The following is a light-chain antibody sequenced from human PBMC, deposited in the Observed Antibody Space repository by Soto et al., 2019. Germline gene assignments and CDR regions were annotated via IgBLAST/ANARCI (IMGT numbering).Light chain of an antibody. CDR1: TSDVGGYKL. Sequence: QSVLTQPASVSGSPGQSITISCTGSTSDVGGYKLVSWYQQHPGKAPKLMIYDDTKRPSGVSTRFSGSKSASTASLTISGLQAEDEADYYCSSYAGSSNVFGTGTKVTVL. CDR3: SSYAGSSNV. J-gene: IGLJ1*01. CDR2: DDT. V-gene: IGLV2-14*02.